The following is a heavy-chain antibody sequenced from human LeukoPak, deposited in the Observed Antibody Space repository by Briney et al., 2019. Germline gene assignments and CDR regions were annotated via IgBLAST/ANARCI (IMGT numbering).Heavy chain of an antibody. CDR1: GFTFSSYA. Sequence: GGSLRLSCAASGFTFSSYAMSWVRQAPGKGLEWVGFIRSKAYGGTTEYAASVKGRFTISRDDSKSIAYLQMNSLKTEDTAVYYCTRGSLTYYYDSRAPNYWGQGTLVTVSS. D-gene: IGHD3-22*01. CDR3: TRGSLTYYYDSRAPNY. CDR2: IRSKAYGGTT. V-gene: IGHV3-49*04. J-gene: IGHJ4*02.